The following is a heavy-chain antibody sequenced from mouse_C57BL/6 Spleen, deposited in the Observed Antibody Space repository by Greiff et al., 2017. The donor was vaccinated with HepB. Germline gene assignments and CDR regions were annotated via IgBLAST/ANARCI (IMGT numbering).Heavy chain of an antibody. CDR2: IYPSDSET. D-gene: IGHD2-4*01. J-gene: IGHJ2*01. Sequence: QVQLQQSGAELVRPGSSVKLSCKASGYTFTSYWMDWVKQRPGQGLEWIGNIYPSDSETHYNQKFKDKATLTVDKSSSTAYMQLSSLTSEDYAVYYCARSGDYDYYFDYWGQGTTLTVSS. CDR1: GYTFTSYW. CDR3: ARSGDYDYYFDY. V-gene: IGHV1-61*01.